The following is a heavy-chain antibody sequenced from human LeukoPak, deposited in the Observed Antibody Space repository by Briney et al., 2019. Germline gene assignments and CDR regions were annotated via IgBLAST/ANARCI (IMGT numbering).Heavy chain of an antibody. J-gene: IGHJ3*02. CDR1: GFTFSSYW. Sequence: QPGGSLRLSCAASGFTFSSYWMHWVRQAPGKGLVWVSRINSDGSSTSYADSVRGRFSISRDNAKNTLYLQMNSLRAEDTAVYYCARVKASWFGDLAAFDIWGQGTMVTVSS. CDR3: ARVKASWFGDLAAFDI. V-gene: IGHV3-74*01. D-gene: IGHD3-10*01. CDR2: INSDGSST.